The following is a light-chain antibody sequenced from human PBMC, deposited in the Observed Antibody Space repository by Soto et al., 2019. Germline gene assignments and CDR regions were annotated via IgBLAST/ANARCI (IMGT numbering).Light chain of an antibody. J-gene: IGKJ1*01. CDR2: GAA. CDR1: QSVSSN. Sequence: EIVMTQSPATLSVSPGERATLSCRASQSVSSNLAWYKQKPGQAPMLLIYGAATRDTGIPAMFSGSGSGTEFTLTISSLQSEDFAVYYCQQYNNWPLWTFGQGTKVEIK. CDR3: QQYNNWPLWT. V-gene: IGKV3-15*01.